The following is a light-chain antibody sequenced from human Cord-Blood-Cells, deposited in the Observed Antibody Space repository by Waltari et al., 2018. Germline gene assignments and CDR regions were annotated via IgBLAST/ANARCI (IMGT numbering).Light chain of an antibody. CDR2: EGS. Sequence: QSALTQPASVSGSPGQSITISCTGTSSDVGSYNLVSWYQQHPGKAPKLMIYEGSKRPSGVSNRFSGSKSGNTASLTFSGLQAEHEADYYCCSYAGSSTCVFGGGTKLTVL. J-gene: IGLJ3*02. V-gene: IGLV2-23*01. CDR3: CSYAGSSTCV. CDR1: SSDVGSYNL.